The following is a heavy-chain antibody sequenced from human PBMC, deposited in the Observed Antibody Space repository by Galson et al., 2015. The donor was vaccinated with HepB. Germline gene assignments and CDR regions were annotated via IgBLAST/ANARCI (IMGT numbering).Heavy chain of an antibody. D-gene: IGHD2-2*02. Sequence: SVKVSCKASGYTFTSYGISWVRQAPGQGLEWMGWISAYNGNTNYAQKLQGRVTMTTDTSTSTAYMELRSLRSDDTAVYYCARTAEGSTSCYKESCPEYFDYWGQGTLVTVSS. CDR1: GYTFTSYG. V-gene: IGHV1-18*01. CDR2: ISAYNGNT. CDR3: ARTAEGSTSCYKESCPEYFDY. J-gene: IGHJ4*02.